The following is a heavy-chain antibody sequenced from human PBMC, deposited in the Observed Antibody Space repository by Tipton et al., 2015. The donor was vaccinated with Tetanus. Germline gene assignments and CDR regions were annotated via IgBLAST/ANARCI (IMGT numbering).Heavy chain of an antibody. CDR2: IYYTGST. CDR1: GGSVSSSTYY. V-gene: IGHV4-39*07. CDR3: ARDRGVSRGVDY. J-gene: IGHJ4*02. Sequence: TLSLTCTVSGGSVSSSTYYWGWIRQPPGKGLEWLGTIYYTGSTYYSPSLKSRVTLSVDSSKNQFSLKLSSVTAADTAVYYCARDRGVSRGVDYWGQGTLVTVSS. D-gene: IGHD3-10*01.